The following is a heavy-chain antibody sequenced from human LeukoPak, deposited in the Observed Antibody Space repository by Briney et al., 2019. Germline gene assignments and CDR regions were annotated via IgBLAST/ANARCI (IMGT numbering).Heavy chain of an antibody. J-gene: IGHJ5*02. Sequence: GASVKVSCKASGYTFTSYGISWVRQAPGQGLEWMGWISAYNGNTNYAQKLQGRVTMTTDTSTSTAYMELRSLRSDDTAVYYCVRGRGWLRDPLNWFDPWGQGTLVTVSS. CDR3: VRGRGWLRDPLNWFDP. V-gene: IGHV1-18*01. CDR2: ISAYNGNT. CDR1: GYTFTSYG. D-gene: IGHD5-24*01.